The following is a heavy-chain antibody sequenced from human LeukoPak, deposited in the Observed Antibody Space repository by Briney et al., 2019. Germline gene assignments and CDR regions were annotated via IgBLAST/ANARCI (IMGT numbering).Heavy chain of an antibody. J-gene: IGHJ4*02. CDR3: ERGLRDSSGYSY. CDR1: GGTFSSYA. D-gene: IGHD3-22*01. Sequence: SVKVSCKASGGTFSSYAISWVRQAPGQGLEWMGGIIPIFGTANYAQKFQGRVTITADKSTSTAYMELSSLRSEDTAVYYCERGLRDSSGYSYWGQGTLVTVSS. CDR2: IIPIFGTA. V-gene: IGHV1-69*06.